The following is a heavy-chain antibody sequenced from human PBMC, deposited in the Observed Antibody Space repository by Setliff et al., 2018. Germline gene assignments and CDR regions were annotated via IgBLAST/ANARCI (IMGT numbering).Heavy chain of an antibody. Sequence: GESLKISCKGSGYSFTSHWIGWARQMPGKGLELMGIIYPRDSDTRYSPSFQGQVTISADKSITTAYLQWSRLKVSDSGIYYCARGRRDGYKAGFDPWGQGTLVTVSS. V-gene: IGHV5-51*03. D-gene: IGHD5-12*01. J-gene: IGHJ5*02. CDR3: ARGRRDGYKAGFDP. CDR2: IYPRDSDT. CDR1: GYSFTSHW.